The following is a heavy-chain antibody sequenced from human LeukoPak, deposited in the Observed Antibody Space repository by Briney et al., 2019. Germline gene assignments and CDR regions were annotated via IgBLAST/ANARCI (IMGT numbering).Heavy chain of an antibody. Sequence: TSETLSLTCTVSGGSISSYYWSWIRQPPGKGLEWIGYIYYSGSTNYNPSLKSRVTISVDTSKNQFSLKLSSVTAADTAVYYCARGRGVFRHWGQGTLVTVSS. D-gene: IGHD5-24*01. CDR2: IYYSGST. CDR1: GGSISSYY. J-gene: IGHJ1*01. CDR3: ARGRGVFRH. V-gene: IGHV4-59*08.